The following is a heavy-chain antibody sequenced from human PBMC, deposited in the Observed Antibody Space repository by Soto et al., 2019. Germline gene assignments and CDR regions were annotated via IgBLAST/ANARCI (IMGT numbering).Heavy chain of an antibody. J-gene: IGHJ3*02. CDR3: AKIGKYSSSSYAFDI. CDR1: GFTFSSYA. D-gene: IGHD6-6*01. CDR2: ISGSGGST. Sequence: TGGSLRLSCAASGFTFSSYAMSWVRQAPGKGLEWVSAISGSGGSTYYADSVKGRFTISRDNSKNTLYLQMNSLRAEDTAVYYCAKIGKYSSSSYAFDIWGQGTMVTVSS. V-gene: IGHV3-23*01.